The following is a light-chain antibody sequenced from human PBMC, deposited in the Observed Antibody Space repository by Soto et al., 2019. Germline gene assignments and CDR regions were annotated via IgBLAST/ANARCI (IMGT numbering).Light chain of an antibody. CDR1: LTIRHY. J-gene: IGKJ1*01. CDR2: AAS. CDR3: QKYDSDPRT. Sequence: IGMTQSPSLLSASTGDRVSFTCQASLTIRHYLNWYQQRPGKAPKLLIYAASSLQSGVPSRFSGSGSGTDFTLTISSLQPEDAATYYCQKYDSDPRTFGQGTKVDI. V-gene: IGKV1-39*01.